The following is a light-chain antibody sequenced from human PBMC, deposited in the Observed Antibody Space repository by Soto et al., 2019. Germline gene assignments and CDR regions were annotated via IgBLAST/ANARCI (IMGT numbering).Light chain of an antibody. CDR3: QQTYSNPIT. J-gene: IGKJ5*01. CDR2: AAS. CDR1: QSISNY. V-gene: IGKV1-39*01. Sequence: DIQMTQSPSSLSASVGQRVTITCRASQSISNYLNWYQQKPGKAPKVLIFAASILQSGVPSRFSGSGSGTDFTLTISSLQPEDFAAYYCQQTYSNPITFGQRTRLEIK.